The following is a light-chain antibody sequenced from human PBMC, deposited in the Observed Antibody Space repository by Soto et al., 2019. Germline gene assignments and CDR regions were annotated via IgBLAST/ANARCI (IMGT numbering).Light chain of an antibody. J-gene: IGKJ3*01. V-gene: IGKV1-39*01. CDR2: ATS. CDR3: QQSYSHHFT. CDR1: QSIRSY. Sequence: DIQLTQSPSSLSASVGDRVTLTCRASQSIRSYLNSYQQKPGNPPKLLIYATSSLQNGVTSRFSGSGSGTNFTLTIRSLQPEDFATYYCQQSYSHHFTFGPGATVDV.